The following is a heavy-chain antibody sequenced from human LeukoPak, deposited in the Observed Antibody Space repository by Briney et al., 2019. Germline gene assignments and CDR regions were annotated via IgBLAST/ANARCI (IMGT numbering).Heavy chain of an antibody. CDR1: GFTFSSYA. V-gene: IGHV3-23*01. CDR3: AKDRREIHLLPYFDY. D-gene: IGHD5-18*01. J-gene: IGHJ4*02. CDR2: ISGNSGST. Sequence: GGSLRLSCEASGFTFSSYAMSWVRQAPGKGLEWVSGISGNSGSTYYADSVKGRFTISRDNSKNTLYLQMNSLRAEDTAVYYCAKDRREIHLLPYFDYWDQGTLVTVSS.